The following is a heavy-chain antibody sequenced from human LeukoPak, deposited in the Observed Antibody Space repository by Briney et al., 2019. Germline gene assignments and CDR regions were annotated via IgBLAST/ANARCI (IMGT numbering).Heavy chain of an antibody. CDR2: ISGSGDST. J-gene: IGHJ4*02. D-gene: IGHD5-18*01. CDR3: TKGLASTYGYIGDY. Sequence: PGGSLRLSCAASGFTFSSYAMSWVRQAPGKGLEWVSGISGSGDSTYYAESVEGRFTISGDSPKNTLYLQMNSLRAEDTAVYYRTKGLASTYGYIGDYWGQGTLVTVSS. V-gene: IGHV3-23*01. CDR1: GFTFSSYA.